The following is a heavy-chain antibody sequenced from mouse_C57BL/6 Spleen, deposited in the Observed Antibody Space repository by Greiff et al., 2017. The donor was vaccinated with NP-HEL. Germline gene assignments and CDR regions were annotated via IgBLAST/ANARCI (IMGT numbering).Heavy chain of an antibody. J-gene: IGHJ2*01. CDR1: GFTFSSYT. D-gene: IGHD4-1*01. Sequence: VQLKESGGGLVKPGGSLKLSCAASGFTFSSYTMSWVRQTPEKRLEWVATISGGGGNTYYPDSVKGRFTISRDNAKNTLYLQMSSLRSEDTALYYCARTGTWFDYWGQGTTLTVSS. V-gene: IGHV5-9*01. CDR3: ARTGTWFDY. CDR2: ISGGGGNT.